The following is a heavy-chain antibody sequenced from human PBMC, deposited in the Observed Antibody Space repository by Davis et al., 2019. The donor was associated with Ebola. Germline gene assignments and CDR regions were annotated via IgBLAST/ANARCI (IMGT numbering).Heavy chain of an antibody. D-gene: IGHD3-22*01. CDR3: ARAYYDSSGYLELGWVFDY. J-gene: IGHJ4*02. CDR1: GYTFTSYY. Sequence: AASVKVSCKASGYTFTSYYMHWVRQAPGQGLEWMGIINPSGGSTSYAQKFQGRVTMTRDTSTSTVYMELSSLRSEDTAVYYCARAYYDSSGYLELGWVFDYWGQGTLVTVPS. CDR2: INPSGGST. V-gene: IGHV1-46*01.